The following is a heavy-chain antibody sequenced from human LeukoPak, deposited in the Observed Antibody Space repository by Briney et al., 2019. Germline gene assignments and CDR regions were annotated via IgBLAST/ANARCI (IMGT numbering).Heavy chain of an antibody. V-gene: IGHV3-21*01. CDR3: ARGVHGYCSSTSCYIYYYGMDV. J-gene: IGHJ6*02. CDR2: IGGSSSYI. D-gene: IGHD2-2*02. CDR1: GFTFGTYW. Sequence: GGSLRLSCAASGFTFGTYWMGWVRQAPGKGLEWVSSIGGSSSYIYYADSIKGRFTISRDNAKNSLYLQMNSLRAEDTAVYYCARGVHGYCSSTSCYIYYYGMDVWGQGTTVTVSS.